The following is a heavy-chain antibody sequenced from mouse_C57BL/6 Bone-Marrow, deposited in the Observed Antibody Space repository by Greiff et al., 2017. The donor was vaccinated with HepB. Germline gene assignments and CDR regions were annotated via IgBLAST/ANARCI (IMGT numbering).Heavy chain of an antibody. D-gene: IGHD1-1*01. CDR3: ARQDYYGSSYDAMDY. J-gene: IGHJ4*01. Sequence: VKVVESGPGLVAPSQSLSITCTVSGFSLTSYGVHWVRQPPGKGLEWLVVIWSDGSTTYNSALKSRLSISKDNSKSQVFLKMNSLQTDDTAMYYCARQDYYGSSYDAMDYWGQGTSVTVSS. V-gene: IGHV2-6-1*01. CDR2: IWSDGST. CDR1: GFSLTSYG.